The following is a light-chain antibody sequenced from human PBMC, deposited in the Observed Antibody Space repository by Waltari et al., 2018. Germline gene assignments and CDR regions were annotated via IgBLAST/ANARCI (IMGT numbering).Light chain of an antibody. Sequence: DIQTTQSPSILSASLGHKVNITCRASQNISNWLAWYQHKPGKAPKLLIYQASTLESGVPSRFSGSGCETEFTLTVSSLQPDDFGTYFCQQYNNYPYTFGQGTKLEIK. J-gene: IGKJ2*01. V-gene: IGKV1-5*03. CDR3: QQYNNYPYT. CDR2: QAS. CDR1: QNISNW.